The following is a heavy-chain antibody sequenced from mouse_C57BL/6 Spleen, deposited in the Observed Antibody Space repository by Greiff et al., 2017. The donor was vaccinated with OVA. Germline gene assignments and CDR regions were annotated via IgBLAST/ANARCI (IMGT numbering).Heavy chain of an antibody. CDR3: ARRETRTLAY. Sequence: QVQLQQPGAELVMPGASVKLSCKASGYTFTSYWMHWVKQRPGQGLEWIGEIDPSDSYTNYNQKFKGKSTLTVDKSSSTAYMHLSSLTSEDSAVYYCARRETRTLAYWGQGTTLTVSS. CDR2: IDPSDSYT. J-gene: IGHJ2*01. D-gene: IGHD6-1*01. CDR1: GYTFTSYW. V-gene: IGHV1-69*01.